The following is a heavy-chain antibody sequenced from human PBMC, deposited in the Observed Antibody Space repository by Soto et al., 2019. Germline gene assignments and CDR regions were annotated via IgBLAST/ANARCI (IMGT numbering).Heavy chain of an antibody. V-gene: IGHV4-31*03. Sequence: SETLSLTCTVSGGSISSGGYYWSWIRQHPGKGLEWIGYIYYSGSTYYNPSLKSRVTISVDTSKNQFSLKLSSVTAADTAVYYCARDRYTAMVTRYYYGMDVWGQGTTVTVSS. D-gene: IGHD5-18*01. CDR2: IYYSGST. CDR1: GGSISSGGYY. CDR3: ARDRYTAMVTRYYYGMDV. J-gene: IGHJ6*02.